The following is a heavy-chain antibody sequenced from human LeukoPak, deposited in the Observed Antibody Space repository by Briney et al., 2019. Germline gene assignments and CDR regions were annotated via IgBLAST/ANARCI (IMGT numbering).Heavy chain of an antibody. CDR2: IQYDGSNK. Sequence: GGSLRLSCAASGFTFSNHGMHWVRQAPGKGLEWVAFIQYDGSNKYYVDSVKGRFTISRDNSKNTLYLQMNSLRAEDTAVFYCAKDFNYGSASRYYFYNWGQGTLVTVS. D-gene: IGHD3-10*01. V-gene: IGHV3-30*02. CDR3: AKDFNYGSASRYYFYN. J-gene: IGHJ4*02. CDR1: GFTFSNHG.